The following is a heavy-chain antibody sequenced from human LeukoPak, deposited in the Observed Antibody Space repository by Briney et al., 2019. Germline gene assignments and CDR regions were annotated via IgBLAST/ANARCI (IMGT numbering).Heavy chain of an antibody. CDR1: GGSFSGHY. CDR2: INHSGST. J-gene: IGHJ4*02. Sequence: PSETLSLTCAVYGGSFSGHYWSWIRQPPGKGLEWIGEINHSGSTNYNPSLKSRVTISVDTSKNQFSLKLSSVTAADTAVYYCARESPYYVWGSYRNLNDYWGQGTLVTVSS. D-gene: IGHD3-16*02. CDR3: ARESPYYVWGSYRNLNDY. V-gene: IGHV4-34*01.